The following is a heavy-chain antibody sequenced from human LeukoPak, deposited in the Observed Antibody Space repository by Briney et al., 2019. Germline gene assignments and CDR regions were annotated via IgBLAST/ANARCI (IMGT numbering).Heavy chain of an antibody. D-gene: IGHD3-3*01. Sequence: GASVKVSCKASGYTFTGYYMHWVRQAPGQGLEWMGWINPNSGGTNYAQKFQGRVTMTEDTSTDTAYMELSSLRSEDTAVYYCATGATIFGVVISAFDIWGQGTMVTVSS. V-gene: IGHV1-2*02. CDR1: GYTFTGYY. J-gene: IGHJ3*02. CDR3: ATGATIFGVVISAFDI. CDR2: INPNSGGT.